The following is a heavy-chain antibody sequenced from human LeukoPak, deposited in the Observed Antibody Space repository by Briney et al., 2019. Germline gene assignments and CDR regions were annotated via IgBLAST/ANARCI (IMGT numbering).Heavy chain of an antibody. CDR1: GFTVSSNE. V-gene: IGHV3-15*01. J-gene: IGHJ6*03. D-gene: IGHD6-19*01. CDR2: IKSKTDGGTT. CDR3: TTDPAVAGTVYYYYYYMDV. Sequence: GGSLRLSCAASGFTVSSNEMSWVRQAPGKGLEWVGRIKSKTDGGTTDYAAPVKGRFTISRDDSKNTLYLQMNSLKTEDTAVYYCTTDPAVAGTVYYYYYYMDVWGKGTTVTVSS.